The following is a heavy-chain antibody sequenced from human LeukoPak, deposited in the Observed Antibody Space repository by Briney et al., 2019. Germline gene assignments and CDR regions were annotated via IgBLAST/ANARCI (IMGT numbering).Heavy chain of an antibody. CDR1: GGSISSSSYY. J-gene: IGHJ4*02. D-gene: IGHD7-27*01. Sequence: SETQSLTCTVSGGSISSSSYYWGWIRQSPGKGLEWIGSIYYSGSTYYNPSLKSRVTISADTSQNQFSLKLSSVTAADTAVYYCASRKLGNDYWGQGTLVTVSS. CDR3: ASRKLGNDY. V-gene: IGHV4-39*07. CDR2: IYYSGST.